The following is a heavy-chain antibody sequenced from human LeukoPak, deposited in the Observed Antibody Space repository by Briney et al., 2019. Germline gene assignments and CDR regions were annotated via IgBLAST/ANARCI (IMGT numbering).Heavy chain of an antibody. Sequence: SETLSLNCAVYGGSFSGYYWGCIRQPPGKGLEWIGEINHSGSTNYNPSLKSRVTISVDTSKNQFSLKLSSVTAADTAVYYCARLRRGYSYGSSTYYYYMDVCGKGTTVTVSS. CDR1: GGSFSGYY. J-gene: IGHJ6*03. V-gene: IGHV4-34*01. D-gene: IGHD5-18*01. CDR3: ARLRRGYSYGSSTYYYYMDV. CDR2: INHSGST.